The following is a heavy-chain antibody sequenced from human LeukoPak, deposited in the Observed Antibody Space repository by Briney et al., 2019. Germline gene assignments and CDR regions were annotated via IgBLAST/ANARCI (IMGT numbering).Heavy chain of an antibody. V-gene: IGHV5-51*01. Sequence: VESLQISCKGSGYSFTTYWIGWVRQMPGKGLEWMGIIYPGDSDTRYSPSFQGQVTISADKSISTAYLQWSSLKASDIAMYYCARRVNSGNYYYFDYWSQGTLVTVSS. CDR2: IYPGDSDT. CDR3: ARRVNSGNYYYFDY. CDR1: GYSFTTYW. D-gene: IGHD1-26*01. J-gene: IGHJ4*02.